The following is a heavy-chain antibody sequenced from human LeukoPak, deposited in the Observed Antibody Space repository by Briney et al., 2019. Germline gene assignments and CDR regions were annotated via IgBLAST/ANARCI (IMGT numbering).Heavy chain of an antibody. D-gene: IGHD6-13*01. Sequence: RASETLSLTCAVSGYSINSGNYWGWIRQPPGKGLEWIGNIYHSGSTYYNPSLKSRVTISIDTSKNQFFLKLSSVTAADTAVYYCARVRSSWYQFDYWGQGTLVTVSS. J-gene: IGHJ4*02. CDR3: ARVRSSWYQFDY. CDR2: IYHSGST. CDR1: GYSINSGNY. V-gene: IGHV4-38-2*01.